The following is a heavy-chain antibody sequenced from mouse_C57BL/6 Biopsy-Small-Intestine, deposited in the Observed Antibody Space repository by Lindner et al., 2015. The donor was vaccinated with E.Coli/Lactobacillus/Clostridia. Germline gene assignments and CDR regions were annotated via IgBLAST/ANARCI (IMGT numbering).Heavy chain of an antibody. J-gene: IGHJ2*01. Sequence: VQLQESGPELVKPGASVKISCKASGYTFTDYNMDWVKQSHGKSLEWIGRINPYNGDTFYNQKFKGKATLTVDKSSSTAHMELRSLASEDSAVYYCVRITTMRRGGYFDYWGQGTTLTVSS. CDR3: VRITTMRRGGYFDY. CDR2: INPYNGDT. CDR1: GYTFTDYN. D-gene: IGHD1-1*01. V-gene: IGHV1-20*02.